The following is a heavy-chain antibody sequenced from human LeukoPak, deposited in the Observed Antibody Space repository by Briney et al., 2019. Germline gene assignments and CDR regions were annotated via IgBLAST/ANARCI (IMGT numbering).Heavy chain of an antibody. Sequence: PGESLRLSCVASGLTFSDTNLAWIRQAPGKGLEWISYIRRVPTDLYYADSVKGRFTISRDNARNSLYLQMDSLRADDTAVYYCARLGDYADFWGRGRLVTVSS. CDR3: ARLGDYADF. CDR1: GLTFSDTN. D-gene: IGHD4-17*01. V-gene: IGHV3-11*04. J-gene: IGHJ4*02. CDR2: IRRVPTDL.